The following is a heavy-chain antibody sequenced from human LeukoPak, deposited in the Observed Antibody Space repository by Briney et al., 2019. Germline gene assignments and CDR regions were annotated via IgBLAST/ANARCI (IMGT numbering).Heavy chain of an antibody. CDR1: GFSVSDYS. CDR2: VMSGRGST. CDR3: TRERRGSYYAFES. D-gene: IGHD3-16*01. V-gene: IGHV3-11*05. J-gene: IGHJ4*02. Sequence: PGGSLRLSCAASGFSVSDYSMSWIRQSPGKGPEWISYVMSGRGSTNYADSVKGRFTISRDNAKNSVALQLDGLRADDTAVYFCTRERRGSYYAFESWGQGTLVTVSS.